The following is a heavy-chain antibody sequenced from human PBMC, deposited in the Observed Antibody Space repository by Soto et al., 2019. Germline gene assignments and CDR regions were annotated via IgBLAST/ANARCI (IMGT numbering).Heavy chain of an antibody. CDR1: GGSISSYY. CDR2: IYYSGST. D-gene: IGHD6-19*01. J-gene: IGHJ4*02. Sequence: QVQLQESGPGLVKPSETLSLTCTVSGGSISSYYWSWIRQPPGKGLEWIGYIYYSGSTNYNPSLKSRVTISVDTPKNQFPVKLSSVTAADTAVYYCASHYRRRGWEWATEPLFDFWGQGTLVTVSS. V-gene: IGHV4-59*01. CDR3: ASHYRRRGWEWATEPLFDF.